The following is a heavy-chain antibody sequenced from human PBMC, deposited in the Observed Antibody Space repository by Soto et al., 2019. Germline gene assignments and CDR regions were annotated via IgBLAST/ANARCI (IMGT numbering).Heavy chain of an antibody. J-gene: IGHJ4*02. CDR2: ISGSGGST. CDR3: AKGPYCGGDCYSGPDY. V-gene: IGHV3-23*01. D-gene: IGHD2-21*02. CDR1: GFTFSSYA. Sequence: EVQLLESGGGLVQPGGSLRLSCAASGFTFSSYAMSWVRQAPGKGLEWVSAISGSGGSTYYADSVKGRFTNSRDNSKNTLYLQMNSLRAEDTAVYYCAKGPYCGGDCYSGPDYWGQGTLVTVSS.